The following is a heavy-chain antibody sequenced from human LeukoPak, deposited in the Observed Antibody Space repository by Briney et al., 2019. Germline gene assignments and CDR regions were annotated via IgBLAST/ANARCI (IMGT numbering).Heavy chain of an antibody. CDR1: GGSISGYY. Sequence: SETLSLTCTVSGGSISGYYWSWIRQPPGKGLEWIGYIYYSGSTNCNPSLKSRVTISVDTSKNQFSLKLSSVTAADTAVYYCAIAAGPDAFDIWGQGTMVTVSS. V-gene: IGHV4-59*08. CDR3: AIAAGPDAFDI. CDR2: IYYSGST. D-gene: IGHD6-13*01. J-gene: IGHJ3*02.